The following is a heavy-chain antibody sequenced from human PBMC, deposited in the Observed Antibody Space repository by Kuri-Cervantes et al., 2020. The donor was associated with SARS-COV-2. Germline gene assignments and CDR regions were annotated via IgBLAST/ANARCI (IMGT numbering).Heavy chain of an antibody. D-gene: IGHD5-18*01. V-gene: IGHV4-30-4*08. J-gene: IGHJ4*02. CDR1: GGSISSGDYY. CDR2: IYYSGTT. Sequence: SETLSLTCTVSGGSISSGDYYWTWIRQPPGKGLEWIGYIYYSGTTSYNPSLKSRVTISVHTSKNQFPLRLSSVTAADTAVYYCAREPWGYGPGGYWGQGTLVTVSS. CDR3: AREPWGYGPGGY.